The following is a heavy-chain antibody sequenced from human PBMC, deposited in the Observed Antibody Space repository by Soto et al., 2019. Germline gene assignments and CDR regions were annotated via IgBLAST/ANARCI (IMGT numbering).Heavy chain of an antibody. CDR2: ISSSSSTI. J-gene: IGHJ6*01. CDR3: ARVGTTVVTDYFYGMDV. V-gene: IGHV3-48*01. CDR1: GFTFSSYS. D-gene: IGHD4-17*01. Sequence: EVQLVESGGGLVQPGGSLRLSCAASGFTFSSYSMNWVRQAPGKGLEWVSYISSSSSTIYYADSVKGRFTISRDNAKNSLYLRMKSLRAEDTAVYYCARVGTTVVTDYFYGMDVW.